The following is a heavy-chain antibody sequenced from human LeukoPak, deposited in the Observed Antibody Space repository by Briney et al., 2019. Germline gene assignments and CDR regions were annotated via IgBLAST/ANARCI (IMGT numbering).Heavy chain of an antibody. CDR3: ARHPDITIIRGADFDN. CDR1: GYTFTGYY. D-gene: IGHD3-10*01. CDR2: INPNSGGT. Sequence: ASVKVSCKASGYTFTGYYMHWVRQAPGQGLEWMGWINPNSGGTKYAQKLQGRVTMTTDTSTRIAYMELRSLRSDDTAVYYCARHPDITIIRGADFDNWGQGTLVTVSS. V-gene: IGHV1-2*02. J-gene: IGHJ4*02.